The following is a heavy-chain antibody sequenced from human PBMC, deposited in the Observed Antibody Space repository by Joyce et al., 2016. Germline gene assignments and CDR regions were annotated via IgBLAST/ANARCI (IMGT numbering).Heavy chain of an antibody. CDR3: AGSQWLAPLRS. CDR1: GGPFSGSF. D-gene: IGHD6-19*01. CDR2: INYSGNA. Sequence: QVQLQQWGAGLLKPSETLSLTCAVYGGPFSGSFWSWVRQRSGKGLEWIGDINYSGNANYSPSLKSRVTVSIDTSKNQFSMKMMSVSAADTATYYCAGSQWLAPLRSWGQGSLVTVSS. V-gene: IGHV4-34*02. J-gene: IGHJ5*02.